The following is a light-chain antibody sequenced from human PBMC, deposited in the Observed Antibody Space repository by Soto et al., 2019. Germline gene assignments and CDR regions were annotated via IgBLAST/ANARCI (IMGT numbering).Light chain of an antibody. V-gene: IGLV1-44*01. CDR2: TNN. Sequence: QSVLTQPPSASGTPGQRVTISCSGSSSNIGRNTVNWYQQLPGTAPKLLIYTNNQRPSGVPDRFAGSKSGTSVSLAIGGLQSEDEADYYCAAWDDSLNGVVFGGGTKVTVL. J-gene: IGLJ2*01. CDR3: AAWDDSLNGVV. CDR1: SSNIGRNT.